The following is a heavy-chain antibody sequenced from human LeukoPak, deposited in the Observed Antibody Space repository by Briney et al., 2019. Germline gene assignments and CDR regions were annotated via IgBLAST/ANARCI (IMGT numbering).Heavy chain of an antibody. J-gene: IGHJ6*02. V-gene: IGHV4-59*01. CDR1: GGSFSGYY. Sequence: SETLSLTCAVYGGSFSGYYWSWIRQPPGNGLEWIGYIYYSGTTNYNPSLKSRVTISVDTSKNQFSLKLSSVTAADTAVYYCARLTCGGSCYSTYYYYGMDVWGQGTTVTVPS. CDR2: IYYSGTT. D-gene: IGHD2-15*01. CDR3: ARLTCGGSCYSTYYYYGMDV.